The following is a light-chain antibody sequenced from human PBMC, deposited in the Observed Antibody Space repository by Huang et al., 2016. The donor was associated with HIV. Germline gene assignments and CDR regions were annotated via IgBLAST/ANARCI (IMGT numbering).Light chain of an antibody. Sequence: EIVLTQSPATLSLSPGERATLSCRASRSIDKYFAWYQQKPGQAPSLRLYGASNRATDIPTRFSGSGSGTDFTLTISSLEPEDFAVYYCQQRDNWPPITFGQGTRLDIK. CDR1: RSIDKY. V-gene: IGKV3-11*01. J-gene: IGKJ5*01. CDR2: GAS. CDR3: QQRDNWPPIT.